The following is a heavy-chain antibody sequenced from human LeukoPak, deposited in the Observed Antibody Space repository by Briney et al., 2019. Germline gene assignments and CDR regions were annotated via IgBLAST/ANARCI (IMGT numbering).Heavy chain of an antibody. D-gene: IGHD6-6*01. CDR1: GFTFSSYA. Sequence: GGSLRLSCAASGFTFSSYAMSWVRQAPGQGLEWVSAISGSGGSTYYADSVKGRFTTSRDNSKNTLYLQMNSLRAEDTAVYYCAKGEYSSSGAFDYWGQGTLVTVSS. CDR3: AKGEYSSSGAFDY. CDR2: ISGSGGST. J-gene: IGHJ4*02. V-gene: IGHV3-23*01.